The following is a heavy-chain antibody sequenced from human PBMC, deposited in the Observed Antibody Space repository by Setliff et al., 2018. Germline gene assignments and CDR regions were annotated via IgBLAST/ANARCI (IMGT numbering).Heavy chain of an antibody. CDR1: GGSFSTYY. CDR3: ARVPAGEWLPHDWYFDL. J-gene: IGHJ2*01. CDR2: IYHSGST. D-gene: IGHD3-3*01. V-gene: IGHV4-34*01. Sequence: PSETLSLTCAVYGGSFSTYYWIWIRQPPGKGLEWIGSIYHSGSTYYNPSLKSRVTISVDTSKNQFSLKLSSVTAADTAVYYCARVPAGEWLPHDWYFDLWGRGTLVTVSS.